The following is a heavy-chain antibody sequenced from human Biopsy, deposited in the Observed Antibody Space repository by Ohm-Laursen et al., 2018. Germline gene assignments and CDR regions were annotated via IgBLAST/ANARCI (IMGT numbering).Heavy chain of an antibody. CDR2: LNPVSGNS. V-gene: IGHV1-8*01. CDR1: GYTFTSYD. J-gene: IGHJ5*02. Sequence: ASVKVSCKASGYTFTSYDITWVRQASGQGPERIGWLNPVSGNSNFGQKFRGRVTVTSDTSISTAYMELSGLTSDDTATYYCGRAVRNQLLTDPWGQGTLVTVTS. CDR3: GRAVRNQLLTDP. D-gene: IGHD1-7*01.